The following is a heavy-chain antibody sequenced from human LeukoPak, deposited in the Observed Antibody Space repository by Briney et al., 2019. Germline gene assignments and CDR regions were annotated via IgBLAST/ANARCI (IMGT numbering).Heavy chain of an antibody. V-gene: IGHV3-30*18. J-gene: IGHJ4*02. CDR3: AKGSAGTYFDY. CDR2: ISYDGSNK. Sequence: GGALTLSCAASGLTFRNYVLQEVGQAPARGLDWVAIISYDGSNKYYADSVKGRFTISRDNSKNSLYLQMNSLRGEDTAVYDCAKGSAGTYFDYWGQGTLVTVSS. CDR1: GLTFRNYV. D-gene: IGHD1-1*01.